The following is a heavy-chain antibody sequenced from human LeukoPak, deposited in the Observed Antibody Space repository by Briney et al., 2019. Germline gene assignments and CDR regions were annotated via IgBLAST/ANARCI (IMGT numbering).Heavy chain of an antibody. V-gene: IGHV3-21*01. CDR2: ISSSGSLI. D-gene: IGHD4-11*01. CDR3: ARMPSYSNYAFYFMDV. J-gene: IGHJ6*03. Sequence: GGSLRLSCAASGFSFTTYRMHWVRQAPGKGLEGVSSISSSGSLIKYADSLRGRFTISRDNAKNSVYLQMNSLTGEDTAVYYCARMPSYSNYAFYFMDVWGKGTTVTVSS. CDR1: GFSFTTYR.